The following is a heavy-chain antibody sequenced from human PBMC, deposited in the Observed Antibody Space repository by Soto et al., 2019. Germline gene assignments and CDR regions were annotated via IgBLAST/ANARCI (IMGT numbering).Heavy chain of an antibody. D-gene: IGHD6-13*01. V-gene: IGHV4-59*01. CDR2: IYYSGST. CDR3: ARVTTAAGPPNWFDP. J-gene: IGHJ5*02. Sequence: PSETLSLTCTVSGGSISSYYWSWIRQPPGKGLEWMGYIYYSGSTNYNPSLKSPVTISVDTSKNQFSLKLSSVTAADTAVYYCARVTTAAGPPNWFDPWGQGPLVTVSS. CDR1: GGSISSYY.